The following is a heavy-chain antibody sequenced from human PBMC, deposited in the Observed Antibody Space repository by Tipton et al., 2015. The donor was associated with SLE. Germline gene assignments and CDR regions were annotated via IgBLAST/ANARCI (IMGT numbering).Heavy chain of an antibody. CDR3: ARDLGVRAFGGNYGVDV. V-gene: IGHV4-39*02. CDR2: SYYTGGT. CDR1: GGSINNYY. J-gene: IGHJ6*02. Sequence: TLSLTCTVSGGSINNYYWGWIRQPPGKGLEWIGSSYYTGGTYYNPSLKSRVTIFVDTSRNQLPLELSSVTAADTAVYYCARDLGVRAFGGNYGVDVWGQGTTVTVSS. D-gene: IGHD3-16*01.